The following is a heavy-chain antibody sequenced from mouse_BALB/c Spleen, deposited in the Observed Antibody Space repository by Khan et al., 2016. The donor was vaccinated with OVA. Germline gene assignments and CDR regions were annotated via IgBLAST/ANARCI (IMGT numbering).Heavy chain of an antibody. CDR1: GFSLTSHG. Sequence: VELVESGPGLVAPSQSLSITCTVSGFSLTSHGVHWVRQPPGKGLEWLGVIWAGGSTNYNSALMSRLIISKDSSKSQVFLKMNSLQTDDTAMYFCARNREPDYFDYWGQGTTLTVSS. CDR3: ARNREPDYFDY. J-gene: IGHJ2*01. CDR2: IWAGGST. V-gene: IGHV2-9*02.